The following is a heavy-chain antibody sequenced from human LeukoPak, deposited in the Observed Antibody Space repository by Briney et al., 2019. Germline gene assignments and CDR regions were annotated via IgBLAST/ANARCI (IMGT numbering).Heavy chain of an antibody. D-gene: IGHD4-17*01. CDR1: GFTFSSYS. Sequence: GGSLRLSCAASGFTFSSYSMNWVRQAPGKGLEWVSVISGSGGSTYYADSVKGRFTISRDNSKNTLYLQMNSLRAEDSAVYYCAKEDYGDYGEDYYYYGMDVWGQGTTVTVSS. J-gene: IGHJ6*02. CDR2: ISGSGGST. V-gene: IGHV3-23*01. CDR3: AKEDYGDYGEDYYYYGMDV.